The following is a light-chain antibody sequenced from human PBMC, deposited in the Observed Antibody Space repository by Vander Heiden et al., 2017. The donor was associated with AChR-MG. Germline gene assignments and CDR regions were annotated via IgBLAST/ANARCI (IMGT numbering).Light chain of an antibody. J-gene: IGLJ1*01. Sequence: SALTQPASVSGSPGQSITISCTGANSDLGSSVSWYQQHTDKAPKLRSFDFTERPSGISNRFSGSISGNTESLTISGLQTEDEAYYDCCSYTSASTWVFGTGTKVTVL. CDR1: NSDLGSS. V-gene: IGLV2-14*03. CDR3: CSYTSASTWV. CDR2: DFT.